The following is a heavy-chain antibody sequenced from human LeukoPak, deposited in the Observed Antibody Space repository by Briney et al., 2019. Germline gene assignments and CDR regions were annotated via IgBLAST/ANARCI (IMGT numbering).Heavy chain of an antibody. CDR2: ISYDGSNK. J-gene: IGHJ3*02. V-gene: IGHV3-30*18. CDR1: GFTFSSYG. CDR3: AKGHQYYDFWSGYYTGDAFDI. D-gene: IGHD3-3*01. Sequence: GRSLRLSCAASGFTFSSYGMHWVRQAPGKGLEWVAVISYDGSNKYYADSVKGRFTISRDNSKNTLYLQMNSLRAEDTAVYYCAKGHQYYDFWSGYYTGDAFDIWGQGTMVTVSS.